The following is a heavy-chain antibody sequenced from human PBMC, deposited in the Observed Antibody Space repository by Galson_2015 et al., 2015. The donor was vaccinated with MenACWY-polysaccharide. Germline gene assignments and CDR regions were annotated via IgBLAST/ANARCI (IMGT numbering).Heavy chain of an antibody. V-gene: IGHV3-23*01. CDR2: TSGNGAKT. D-gene: IGHD6-13*01. CDR1: GFTFRSYA. CDR3: AKEQWGSNEY. J-gene: IGHJ4*02. Sequence: SLRLSCAASGFTFRSYAMSWVRQAPGKGLEWVSTTSGNGAKTFYTDSVKGRFTISRDYSKNTLYLQMNRLRPEDTAIYYCAKEQWGSNEYWGQGTLVTVSS.